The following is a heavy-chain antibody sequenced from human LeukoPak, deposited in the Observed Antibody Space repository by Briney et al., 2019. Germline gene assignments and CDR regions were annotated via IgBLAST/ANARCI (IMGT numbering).Heavy chain of an antibody. V-gene: IGHV1-69*13. CDR2: IIPILGTA. Sequence: GASVKVSCKASGGTFSSYAISWVRQAPGQGLEWMGGIIPILGTANYAQKFQGRVTITADESTSTAYMELSSLRSEDTAVYYCARDCPDYSNYGSCYWGQGTLVTVSS. D-gene: IGHD4-11*01. CDR3: ARDCPDYSNYGSCY. J-gene: IGHJ4*02. CDR1: GGTFSSYA.